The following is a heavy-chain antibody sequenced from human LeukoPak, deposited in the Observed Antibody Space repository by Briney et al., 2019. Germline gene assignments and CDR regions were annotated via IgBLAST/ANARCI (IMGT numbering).Heavy chain of an antibody. CDR1: GFTFSSYA. V-gene: IGHV3-9*01. CDR3: AKGPVYDSSGYYSGHFDY. D-gene: IGHD3-22*01. CDR2: ISWNSGSI. Sequence: PGGSLRLSCAASGFTFSSYAMSWVRQAPGKGLEWVSGISWNSGSIGYADSVKGRFTISRDNAKNSLYLQMNSLRAEDTALYYCAKGPVYDSSGYYSGHFDYWGQGTLVTVSS. J-gene: IGHJ4*02.